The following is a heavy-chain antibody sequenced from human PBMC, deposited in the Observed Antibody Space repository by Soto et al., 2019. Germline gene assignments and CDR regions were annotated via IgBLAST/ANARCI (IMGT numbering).Heavy chain of an antibody. CDR3: ARESVVVVVAARESWFDP. J-gene: IGHJ5*02. CDR1: GGTFSSYA. V-gene: IGHV1-69*13. D-gene: IGHD2-15*01. Sequence: SVKVSCKASGGTFSSYAISWVRQAPGQGLEWMGGIIPIFGTANYAQKFQGRVTITADESTSTAYVELSSLRSEDTAVYYCARESVVVVVAARESWFDPWGQGTLVTVSS. CDR2: IIPIFGTA.